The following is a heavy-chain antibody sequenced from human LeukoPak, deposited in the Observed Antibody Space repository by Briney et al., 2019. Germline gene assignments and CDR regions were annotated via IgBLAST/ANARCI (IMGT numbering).Heavy chain of an antibody. CDR3: AGLCQPAAGPFDH. D-gene: IGHD2-2*01. J-gene: IGHJ4*02. CDR1: GGSFSGYN. V-gene: IGHV4-34*01. CDR2: INHSGST. Sequence: SQTLSLTCAVYGGSFSGYNWSWLRQPPGKGLEWIGEINHSGSTKYNPSLKSRVTISVDTSRNQFSLKLSSVTAADTAVYYCAGLCQPAAGPFDHWGQGTLVTVSS.